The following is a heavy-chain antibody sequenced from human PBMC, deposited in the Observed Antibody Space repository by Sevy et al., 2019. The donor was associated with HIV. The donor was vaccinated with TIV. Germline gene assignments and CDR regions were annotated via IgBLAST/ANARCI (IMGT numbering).Heavy chain of an antibody. CDR2: IIPIFGTA. D-gene: IGHD6-19*01. Sequence: ASVKVSCKASGGTFSSYAISWVRQAPGQGLEWMGGIIPIFGTANYAQKFQGRVTITADKSTSTAYMELSSLRSEDTAVYYCARDLREAVAGTGYNWFDPWGQGALVTVSS. CDR1: GGTFSSYA. CDR3: ARDLREAVAGTGYNWFDP. V-gene: IGHV1-69*06. J-gene: IGHJ5*02.